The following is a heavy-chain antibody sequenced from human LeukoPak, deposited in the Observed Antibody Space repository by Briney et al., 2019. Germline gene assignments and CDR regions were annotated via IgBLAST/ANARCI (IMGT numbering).Heavy chain of an antibody. D-gene: IGHD3-9*01. CDR1: GYTFTGYY. Sequence: ASVKVSCKASGYTFTGYYMHWVRQAPGQGLEWMGWINPNSGGTNYAQKFQGRVTMTRDTSISTAYMELSRLRSDDTAVYYCARDTGDDILTGYYNSWGQGTLVTVTS. J-gene: IGHJ5*02. CDR3: ARDTGDDILTGYYNS. CDR2: INPNSGGT. V-gene: IGHV1-2*02.